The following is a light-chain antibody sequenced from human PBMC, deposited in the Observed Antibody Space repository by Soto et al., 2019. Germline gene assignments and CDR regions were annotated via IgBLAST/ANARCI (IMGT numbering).Light chain of an antibody. CDR2: GAS. CDR1: QGVSAY. Sequence: DIQMTQSPSSLSASVGDRVTITCRASQGVSAYLLWYQQRQGTAPKLLIFGASNLVSGVPSRFNGSGSGTTFTLPISSLQPDDFATYYCRQSYKTPHTFGQGTKLETK. CDR3: RQSYKTPHT. J-gene: IGKJ2*01. V-gene: IGKV1-39*01.